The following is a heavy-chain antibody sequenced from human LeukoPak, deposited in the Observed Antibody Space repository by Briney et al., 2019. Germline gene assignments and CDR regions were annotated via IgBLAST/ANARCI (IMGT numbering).Heavy chain of an antibody. Sequence: SETLSLTCAVYGGSFSGYYWSWIRQPPGKGLEWIGEINHSGSTNYNPSLKSRVTISVDTSKNQFSLKLSSVTAADTAVYYCARRALYYDFWSGQNLSFDYWGQGTLVTVSS. J-gene: IGHJ4*02. CDR1: GGSFSGYY. CDR2: INHSGST. D-gene: IGHD3-3*01. CDR3: ARRALYYDFWSGQNLSFDY. V-gene: IGHV4-34*01.